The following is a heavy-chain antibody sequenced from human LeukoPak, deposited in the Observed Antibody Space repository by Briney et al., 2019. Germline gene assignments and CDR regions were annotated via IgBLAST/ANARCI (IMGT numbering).Heavy chain of an antibody. CDR3: ASLMASPGTQFDH. CDR1: GGSISSSSYY. V-gene: IGHV4-39*01. CDR2: IYYSGST. J-gene: IGHJ5*02. Sequence: SETLSLTCTVPGGSISSSSYYWGWIRQPPGKGLEWIGSIYYSGSTYYNPSLKSRVTISVDTSKNQFSLKLSSVTAADTAVYYCASLMASPGTQFDHWGQGTLVTVSS. D-gene: IGHD1-14*01.